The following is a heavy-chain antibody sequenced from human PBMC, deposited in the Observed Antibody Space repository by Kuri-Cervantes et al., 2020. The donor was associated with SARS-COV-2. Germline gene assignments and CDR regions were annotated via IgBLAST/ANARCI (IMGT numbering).Heavy chain of an antibody. V-gene: IGHV3-23*01. D-gene: IGHD3-10*01. CDR3: AKDVGGSGSYGLDP. Sequence: GESLKISCAASGFTFNGHWIHWVRQAPGKGLEWVSAISGSGGSTYYADSVKGRFTISRDNSKNTLYPQMNSLRAEDTAVYYCAKDVGGSGSYGLDPWGQGTLVTVSS. CDR2: ISGSGGST. CDR1: GFTFNGHW. J-gene: IGHJ5*02.